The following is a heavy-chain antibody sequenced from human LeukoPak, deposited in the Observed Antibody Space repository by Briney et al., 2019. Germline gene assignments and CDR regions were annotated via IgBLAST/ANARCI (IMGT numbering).Heavy chain of an antibody. J-gene: IGHJ6*02. D-gene: IGHD2-21*02. V-gene: IGHV3-74*01. CDR1: GFTFSSYW. CDR2: INSDGSST. Sequence: GGSLRLSCAASGFTFSSYWLHWVRQAPGKGLVWVSRINSDGSSTSYADSVKGRFTISRDNAKNTLYLQMNSLRAEDTAVYYCARVMDCGGDCGYYYYYGMDVWGQGTTVTVSS. CDR3: ARVMDCGGDCGYYYYYGMDV.